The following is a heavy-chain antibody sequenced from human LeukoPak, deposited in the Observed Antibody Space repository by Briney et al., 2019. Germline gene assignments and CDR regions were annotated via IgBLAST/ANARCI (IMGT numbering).Heavy chain of an antibody. J-gene: IGHJ4*02. Sequence: GGFLRLSCAASGFTSRSYAMNWVRQAPGKGLEWVSSLTGSGANTYYADSVKGRFTISRDNSKSTLYLQMNSLRAEDTAVYYCAKGRGLFPSSNDYWGQGTLVTVSS. V-gene: IGHV3-23*01. CDR1: GFTSRSYA. CDR2: LTGSGANT. D-gene: IGHD3-10*01. CDR3: AKGRGLFPSSNDY.